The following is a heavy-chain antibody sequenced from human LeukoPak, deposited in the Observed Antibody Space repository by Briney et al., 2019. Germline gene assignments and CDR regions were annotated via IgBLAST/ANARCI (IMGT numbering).Heavy chain of an antibody. V-gene: IGHV4-4*07. Sequence: SETLSLTCTVSGGSISSYYWSWIRQPAGKGLEWTGRIYTSGSTNYNPSLKSRVTMSVDTSKNQFSLKLSSVTAADTAVYYCARNYDSSGYRYWYFDLWGRGTLVTVSS. J-gene: IGHJ2*01. CDR1: GGSISSYY. CDR2: IYTSGST. D-gene: IGHD3-22*01. CDR3: ARNYDSSGYRYWYFDL.